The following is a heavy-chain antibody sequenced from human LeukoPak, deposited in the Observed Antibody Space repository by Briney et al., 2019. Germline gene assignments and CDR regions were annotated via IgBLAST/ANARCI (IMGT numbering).Heavy chain of an antibody. V-gene: IGHV1-8*01. J-gene: IGHJ4*02. D-gene: IGHD3-9*01. CDR1: GYTFTSYD. CDR3: ARGGGGPYDILTGLLDY. Sequence: ASVKVSCKASGYTFTSYDINWVRQATGQGLEWMGWMNPNSGNTGYAQKFQGRVTMTRNTSISTAYMELSSLRSEDTAVYYCARGGGGPYDILTGLLDYWGQGTLVTVSS. CDR2: MNPNSGNT.